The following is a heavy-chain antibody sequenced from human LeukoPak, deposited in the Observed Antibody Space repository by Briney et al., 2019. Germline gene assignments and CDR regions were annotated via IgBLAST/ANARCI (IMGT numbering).Heavy chain of an antibody. CDR1: GYTFTSYW. CDR2: INANDGST. CDR3: ARAPRNSSTMLDY. V-gene: IGHV1-46*01. J-gene: IGHJ4*02. Sequence: GASVTVSCKASGYTFTSYWIQWVRQAPGQGLEWMALINANDGSTAYAHKFQGRVTMTRDTSTSTVYMDLSSLTSEDTAVYYCARAPRNSSTMLDYWGQGTLVTVSS. D-gene: IGHD6-13*01.